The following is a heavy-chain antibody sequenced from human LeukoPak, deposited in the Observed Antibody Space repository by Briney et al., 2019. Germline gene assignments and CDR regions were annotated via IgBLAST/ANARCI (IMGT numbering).Heavy chain of an antibody. Sequence: SETLSLTCTVSGGSISSHYWSWIRQPPGKGLEWIGYIHYSGITNYNPSLKSRVTISLDTSKNQLSLKLSPVTAEDTATYYCGKEGGAWGQGTKVTVSS. V-gene: IGHV4-59*11. CDR2: IHYSGIT. J-gene: IGHJ5*02. D-gene: IGHD3-16*01. CDR1: GGSISSHY. CDR3: GKEGGA.